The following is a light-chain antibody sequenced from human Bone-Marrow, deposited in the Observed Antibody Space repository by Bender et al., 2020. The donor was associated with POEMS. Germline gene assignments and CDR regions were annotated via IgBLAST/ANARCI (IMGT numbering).Light chain of an antibody. J-gene: IGLJ3*02. CDR2: DVT. V-gene: IGLV2-11*01. Sequence: QSALTQPRSVSGSPGQSVTLSCPGTSSDVGGYHYVSWYQHHPDKAPKLIIYDVTERPSGVPDRFSGSKSGNTASLTISGLQAEDEADYFCCSYAGYYIWVFGGGTKVTVL. CDR3: CSYAGYYIWV. CDR1: SSDVGGYHY.